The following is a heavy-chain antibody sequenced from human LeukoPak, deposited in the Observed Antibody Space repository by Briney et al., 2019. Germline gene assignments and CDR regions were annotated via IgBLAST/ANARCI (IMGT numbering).Heavy chain of an antibody. V-gene: IGHV3-33*06. J-gene: IGHJ4*02. CDR3: AKGGGSYYHHYFDY. CDR2: IWYDGSNK. Sequence: GGSLRLSCAASGFTFSSYGMHWVRQAPGKRLEWVAVIWYDGSNKYYADSVKGRFTISRDNSKNTLYLQMNSLRAEDTAVYYCAKGGGSYYHHYFDYWGQGTLVTVFS. CDR1: GFTFSSYG. D-gene: IGHD1-26*01.